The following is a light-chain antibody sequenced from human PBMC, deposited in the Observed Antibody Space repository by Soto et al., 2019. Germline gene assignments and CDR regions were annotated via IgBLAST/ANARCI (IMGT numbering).Light chain of an antibody. CDR3: QQYKTWPFT. Sequence: EIVMTQSPATLSMSPGEGVTLSCRASQSINSNLAWYHQKPGQAPRLLIYDASTRATGIPARFSGSGSGTEFTLTISSLQSEEFAVYHCQQYKTWPFTFGPGTKVDVK. CDR2: DAS. V-gene: IGKV3-15*01. J-gene: IGKJ3*01. CDR1: QSINSN.